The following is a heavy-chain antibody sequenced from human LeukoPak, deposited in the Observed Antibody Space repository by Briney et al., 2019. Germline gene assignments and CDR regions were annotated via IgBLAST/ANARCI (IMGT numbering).Heavy chain of an antibody. Sequence: GGSLRLSCAASGFTFSTYSLNLVRQAPGKGLEWVSSISSSSTYIYYADSVKGRFTISRDNAKNSLYLQMNSLRAEDTAVYYCARDVYDSSGYYAIDYWGQGTLVTVSS. D-gene: IGHD3-22*01. V-gene: IGHV3-21*01. CDR3: ARDVYDSSGYYAIDY. J-gene: IGHJ4*02. CDR1: GFTFSTYS. CDR2: ISSSSTYI.